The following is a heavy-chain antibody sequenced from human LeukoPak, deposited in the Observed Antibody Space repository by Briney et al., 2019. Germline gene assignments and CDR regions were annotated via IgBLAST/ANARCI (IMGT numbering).Heavy chain of an antibody. CDR3: ARGEPYDFWSGQAYYYYYMDV. CDR2: IYSGGST. J-gene: IGHJ6*03. CDR1: GFTVSSNY. D-gene: IGHD3-3*01. V-gene: IGHV3-53*01. Sequence: GGSLRLSCAASGFTVSSNYMNWVRQAPGKGLEWVSAIYSGGSTYYADSVKGRFTISRDNSKNTLYLQMNSLRAEDTAVYYCARGEPYDFWSGQAYYYYYMDVWGKGTTVTVSS.